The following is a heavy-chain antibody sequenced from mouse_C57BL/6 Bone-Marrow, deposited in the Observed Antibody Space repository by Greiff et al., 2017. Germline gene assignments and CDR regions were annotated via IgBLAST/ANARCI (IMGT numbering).Heavy chain of an antibody. J-gene: IGHJ1*03. D-gene: IGHD1-1*01. Sequence: VQLQQSGPELVKPGASVKISCKASGYSFTDYNMNWVKQSNGKSLEWIGVINPNYGTTSYNQKFKGKATLTVDQSSSTAYMQLNSLTSEDSAVYCCARSVTTVVASYWYFDVWGTGTTVTVSS. V-gene: IGHV1-39*01. CDR3: ARSVTTVVASYWYFDV. CDR2: INPNYGTT. CDR1: GYSFTDYN.